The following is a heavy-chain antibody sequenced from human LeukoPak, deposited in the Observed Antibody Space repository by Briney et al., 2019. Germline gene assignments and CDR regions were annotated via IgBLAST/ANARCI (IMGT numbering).Heavy chain of an antibody. CDR3: ARDLLYGSAPGP. Sequence: GGSLRLSCAASGFTLSSYSMNWVRQAPGKGLEWVSSISSSSSYIYYADSVKGRFTISRDNAKNSLYLQMNSLRAEDTAVYYCARDLLYGSAPGPWGQGTLVTVSS. D-gene: IGHD3-10*01. CDR1: GFTLSSYS. CDR2: ISSSSSYI. J-gene: IGHJ5*02. V-gene: IGHV3-21*01.